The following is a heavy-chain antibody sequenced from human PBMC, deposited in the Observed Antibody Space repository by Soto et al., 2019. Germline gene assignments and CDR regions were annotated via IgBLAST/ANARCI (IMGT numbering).Heavy chain of an antibody. D-gene: IGHD6-13*01. CDR3: ARVAGYSSSWYYFDY. CDR1: GGSISSYY. CDR2: IYYSGST. J-gene: IGHJ4*02. Sequence: SETLSLTCTVSGGSISSYYWRWIRQPPGKGLEWIGYIYYSGSTNYNPSLKSRVTISVDTSKNQFSLKLSSVTAADTAVYYCARVAGYSSSWYYFDYWGQGTLVTVSS. V-gene: IGHV4-59*01.